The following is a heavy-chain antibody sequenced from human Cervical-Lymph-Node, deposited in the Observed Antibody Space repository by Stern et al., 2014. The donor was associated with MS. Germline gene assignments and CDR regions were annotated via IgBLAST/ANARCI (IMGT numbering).Heavy chain of an antibody. CDR2: KSYDGSTK. J-gene: IGHJ4*02. CDR1: GYTFSSYP. CDR3: AAPVAAVTTYY. D-gene: IGHD4-17*01. Sequence: VQLEESGGGVVQPGRSLSLSCAASGYTFSSYPMHWVRHAPGKGLEWVRVKSYDGSTKNYAEAVKGRFTISRDNSKNTVYLQMNSLRAEDTAVYYCAAPVAAVTTYYWGQGTLVTVSS. V-gene: IGHV3-30*01.